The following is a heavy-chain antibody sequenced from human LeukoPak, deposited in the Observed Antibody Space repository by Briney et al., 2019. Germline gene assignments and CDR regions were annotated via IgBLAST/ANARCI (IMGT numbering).Heavy chain of an antibody. D-gene: IGHD3-10*01. CDR1: GGTFSSYA. CDR2: IIPNFGTA. CDR3: ARGTRGVINYYYYYYMDV. V-gene: IGHV1-69*13. Sequence: GASVKVSCKASGGTFSSYAISWVRQAPGQGLEWMGGIIPNFGTANYAQKFQGRVTITADESTSTAYMELSSLRSEDTAVYYCARGTRGVINYYYYYYMDVWGKGTTVTISS. J-gene: IGHJ6*03.